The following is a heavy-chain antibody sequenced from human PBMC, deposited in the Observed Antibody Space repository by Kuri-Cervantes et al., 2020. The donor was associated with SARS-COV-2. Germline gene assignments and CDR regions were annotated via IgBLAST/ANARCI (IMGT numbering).Heavy chain of an antibody. CDR2: ISHDGSSG. Sequence: GGSLRLSCAASGFTFSTSAMHWVRQAPGKGLKWVALISHDGSSGYYRDSGKGRFTISRDNSQNTLYLQVKSLKSEDTAMYYCAKDRFGVHDFWGQGTLVTVSS. J-gene: IGHJ4*02. CDR1: GFTFSTSA. CDR3: AKDRFGVHDF. V-gene: IGHV3-30*10. D-gene: IGHD2-8*01.